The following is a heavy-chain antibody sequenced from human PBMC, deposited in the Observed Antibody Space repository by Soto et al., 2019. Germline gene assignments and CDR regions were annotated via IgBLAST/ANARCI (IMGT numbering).Heavy chain of an antibody. J-gene: IGHJ6*02. Sequence: GVSLRVSWAAAGCTFSNYGRSWVSQATGKGLEWVSGVTRGGSAYYADSVKGRFTISRDNSKNTVFLQMNSLRAEDTAIYYCAKDDCSICNGPAYNFDMDVWGQGTTVTVSS. CDR1: GCTFSNYG. D-gene: IGHD2-15*01. V-gene: IGHV3-23*01. CDR3: AKDDCSICNGPAYNFDMDV. CDR2: VTRGGSA.